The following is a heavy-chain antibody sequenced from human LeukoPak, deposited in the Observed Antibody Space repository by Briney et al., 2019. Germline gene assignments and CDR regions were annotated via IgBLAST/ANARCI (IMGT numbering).Heavy chain of an antibody. J-gene: IGHJ4*02. CDR1: GGSISSYY. V-gene: IGHV4-4*07. CDR2: IYHSGST. D-gene: IGHD3-3*01. CDR3: ARFISYYDFWSGSEDEDY. Sequence: SETLSLTCTVSGGSISSYYWSWIRQPAGKGLEWIGSIYHSGSTYYNPSLKSRVTISVDTSKNQFSLKLSSVTAADTAVYYCARFISYYDFWSGSEDEDYWGQGTLVTVSS.